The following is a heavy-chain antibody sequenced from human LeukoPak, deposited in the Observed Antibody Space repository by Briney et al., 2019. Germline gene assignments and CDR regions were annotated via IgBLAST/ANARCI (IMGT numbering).Heavy chain of an antibody. CDR2: ISGSGGST. J-gene: IGHJ4*02. CDR1: GFTFSSYG. CDR3: ARLSLDVWVGWNYDFWSGNPYYFDY. D-gene: IGHD3-3*01. Sequence: GGTLRLSCAASGFTFSSYGMSWVRQAPGKGLEWVSAISGSGGSTYYADSVKGRFTISRDNSKNTLYLQMNSLRAEDTAVYYCARLSLDVWVGWNYDFWSGNPYYFDYWGQGTLVTVSS. V-gene: IGHV3-23*01.